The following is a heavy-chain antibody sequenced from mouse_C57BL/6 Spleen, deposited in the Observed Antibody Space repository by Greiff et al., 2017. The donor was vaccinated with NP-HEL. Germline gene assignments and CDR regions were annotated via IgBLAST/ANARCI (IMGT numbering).Heavy chain of an antibody. CDR1: GYTFTDYN. CDR3: ARSLYSNYYAMDY. Sequence: EVQLQQSGPELVKPGASVKMSCKASGYTFTDYNMHWVKQSHGKSLEWIGYINPNNGGTSYNQKFKGKATLTVNKSSSTAYMELRSLTSEDSAVYHCARSLYSNYYAMDYWGQGTSVTVSS. D-gene: IGHD2-5*01. V-gene: IGHV1-22*01. CDR2: INPNNGGT. J-gene: IGHJ4*01.